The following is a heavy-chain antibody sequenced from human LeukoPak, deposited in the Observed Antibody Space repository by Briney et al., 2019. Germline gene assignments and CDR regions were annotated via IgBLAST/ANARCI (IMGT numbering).Heavy chain of an antibody. Sequence: GGSLRLSCAASGFTFSNAWMSWVRQAPGKGLEWVGRIKSKTDGGTTDYAAPVKGRFTISRDDSKNTLYLQMNSLKTEDTAVYYCTTDQEVVPAAKCYYYGMDVWGQGTTVTVSS. CDR3: TTDQEVVPAAKCYYYGMDV. CDR2: IKSKTDGGTT. D-gene: IGHD2-2*01. V-gene: IGHV3-15*01. CDR1: GFTFSNAW. J-gene: IGHJ6*02.